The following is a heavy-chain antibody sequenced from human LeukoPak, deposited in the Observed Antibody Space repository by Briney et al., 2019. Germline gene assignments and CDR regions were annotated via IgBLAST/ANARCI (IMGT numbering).Heavy chain of an antibody. CDR2: ISGSGGST. Sequence: GSLRLSCAASGFTFSHYAMNWVRQAPGKGLEWVSAISGSGGSTYYADSVKGRFTISRDNSKNTLYMQMNSLRAEDTAVYYCAKDPISMIRADSYFDYWGQGTLVTVSS. V-gene: IGHV3-23*01. CDR1: GFTFSHYA. J-gene: IGHJ4*02. D-gene: IGHD3-10*01. CDR3: AKDPISMIRADSYFDY.